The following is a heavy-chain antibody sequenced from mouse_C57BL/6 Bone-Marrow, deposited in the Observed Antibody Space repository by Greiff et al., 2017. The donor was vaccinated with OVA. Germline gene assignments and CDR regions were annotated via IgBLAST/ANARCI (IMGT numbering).Heavy chain of an antibody. CDR1: GFSLTSYG. V-gene: IGHV2-2*01. CDR2: IWSGGST. CDR3: ARNYYYGSRWFAY. D-gene: IGHD1-1*01. J-gene: IGHJ3*01. Sequence: VKLVESGPGLVQPSQSLSITCTVSGFSLTSYGVHWVRQSPGKGLEWLGVIWSGGSTDYNAAFISRLSISKDNSKSQVFFKMNSLQADDTAIYYCARNYYYGSRWFAYWGQGTLVTVSA.